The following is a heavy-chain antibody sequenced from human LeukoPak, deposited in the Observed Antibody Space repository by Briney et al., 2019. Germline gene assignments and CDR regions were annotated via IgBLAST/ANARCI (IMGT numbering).Heavy chain of an antibody. J-gene: IGHJ3*02. CDR2: IYYRGST. CDR3: ARLMITFGGVIEKDAFDI. CDR1: GGSISSYY. D-gene: IGHD3-16*02. Sequence: SETLSLTCTVSGGSISSYYWSWIRQPPGKGREWIGYIYYRGSTNYNPSLKSRVTISVDTSKNQFSLKLSSVTAADTAVYYCARLMITFGGVIEKDAFDIWGQGTMVTVSS. V-gene: IGHV4-59*01.